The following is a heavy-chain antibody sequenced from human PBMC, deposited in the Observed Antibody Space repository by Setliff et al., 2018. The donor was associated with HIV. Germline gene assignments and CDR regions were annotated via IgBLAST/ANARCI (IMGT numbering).Heavy chain of an antibody. V-gene: IGHV3-33*01. CDR1: GFTFSSYG. CDR2: IWYDGTNK. J-gene: IGHJ3*02. D-gene: IGHD6-19*01. CDR3: ARDQEWLVEVEGDALHI. Sequence: GGSLRLSCAASGFTFSSYGMHWVRQAPGKGLEWVAVIWYDGTNKYYADSVKGRCTISRDNFKNTLFLQMNSLRAEDTDVYYCARDQEWLVEVEGDALHIWGQGTMVT.